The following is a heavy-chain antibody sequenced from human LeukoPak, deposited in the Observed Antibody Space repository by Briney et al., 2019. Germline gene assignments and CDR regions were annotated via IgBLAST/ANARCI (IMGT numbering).Heavy chain of an antibody. CDR1: GFTFSSYS. Sequence: GGSLRLSCAASGFTFSSYSMNWVRQAPGKGLEWVSYISSSSSTIYYADSVKGRFTISRDNAKNSLYLQMNSLRDEDTAVYYCASGIEPRKYYDFWSGYYSRDYYGMDVWGQGTTVTVSS. CDR3: ASGIEPRKYYDFWSGYYSRDYYGMDV. D-gene: IGHD3-3*01. V-gene: IGHV3-48*02. CDR2: ISSSSSTI. J-gene: IGHJ6*02.